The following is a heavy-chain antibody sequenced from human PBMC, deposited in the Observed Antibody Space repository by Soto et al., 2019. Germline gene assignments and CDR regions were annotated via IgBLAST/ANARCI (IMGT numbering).Heavy chain of an antibody. CDR3: AKDGRGSGSHYNSFGY. V-gene: IGHV3-53*01. CDR2: IYSTGTT. Sequence: EVQLVESGGGLIQPGGSLKLSCAASGITVGNNYMSWVRQAPGKGLEWVSLIYSTGTTKYADSVKGRFTVSRDNAKNTLYLQMNSLRAEDTAVYCCAKDGRGSGSHYNSFGYWGQGTLVTVSS. D-gene: IGHD3-10*01. CDR1: GITVGNNY. J-gene: IGHJ4*02.